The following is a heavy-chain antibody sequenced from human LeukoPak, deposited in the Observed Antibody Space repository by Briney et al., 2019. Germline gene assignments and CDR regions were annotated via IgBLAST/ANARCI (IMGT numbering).Heavy chain of an antibody. CDR1: GYTFTSYA. CDR2: INTNTGNP. Sequence: ASVKVSCKASGYTFTSYAMNWVRQAPGQGLEWMGWINTNTGNPTYAQGFTGRFVFSLDTSVSTAYLQISSLKAEDTAVYYCATVFANSGSYLNAFGIWGQGTMVTVSS. V-gene: IGHV7-4-1*02. CDR3: ATVFANSGSYLNAFGI. D-gene: IGHD1-26*01. J-gene: IGHJ3*02.